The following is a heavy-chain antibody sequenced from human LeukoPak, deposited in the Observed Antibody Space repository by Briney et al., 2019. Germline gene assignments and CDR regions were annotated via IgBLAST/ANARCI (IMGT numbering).Heavy chain of an antibody. CDR2: VNPNGGGT. CDR1: GYTFAAYY. J-gene: IGHJ4*02. Sequence: ASVKVSCRTSGYTFAAYYIHWVRQAPGQGLEWMGWVNPNGGGTNYAQKFKDRLTMTRDTSISTAYMELSRLRSDDTAVYYCARVNNSSWYYFDYWGQGTLVTVSS. D-gene: IGHD6-13*01. V-gene: IGHV1-2*02. CDR3: ARVNNSSWYYFDY.